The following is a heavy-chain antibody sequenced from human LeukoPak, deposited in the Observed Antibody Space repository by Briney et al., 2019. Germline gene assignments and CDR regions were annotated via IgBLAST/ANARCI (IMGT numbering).Heavy chain of an antibody. D-gene: IGHD3-22*01. CDR1: GYTFTIYY. Sequence: ASVKVSCKASGYTFTIYYMHWVRQAPRQPLEWMGIINPSGGSTSYSQKFQRRVTMTRDTSTSTVYMELSRLRSEDTAVYYCARESVVVVTDERDAFDIWGQGTMVTVSS. V-gene: IGHV1-46*01. J-gene: IGHJ3*02. CDR2: INPSGGST. CDR3: ARESVVVVTDERDAFDI.